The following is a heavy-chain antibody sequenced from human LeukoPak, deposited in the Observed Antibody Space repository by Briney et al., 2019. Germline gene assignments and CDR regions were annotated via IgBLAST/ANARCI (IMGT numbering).Heavy chain of an antibody. V-gene: IGHV4-38-2*02. CDR3: AREGGSYGMDV. CDR1: GYSITSGYY. Sequence: PSETLSLTCGVSGYSITSGYYWGWIRQPPGRGPEWIGSIYHSGTTYYNPSLKSRVTVSVDTSKNQFSLKLSSVTAADTAVYYCAREGGSYGMDVWGKGTTVTASS. J-gene: IGHJ6*04. CDR2: IYHSGTT. D-gene: IGHD5-12*01.